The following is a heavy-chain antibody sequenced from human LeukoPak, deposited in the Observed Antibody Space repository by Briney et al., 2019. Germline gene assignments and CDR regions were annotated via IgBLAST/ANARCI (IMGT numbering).Heavy chain of an antibody. CDR3: ARDSAGSGSYAGYFEY. J-gene: IGHJ4*02. D-gene: IGHD3-10*01. Sequence: GGSLRLSCAASGFTLYSYSMYGVRQAPGKGLEWVSSISSTGTYIYYADSVKGRFTISRDNAKKSVFLQMNSLRAEDTAVYYCARDSAGSGSYAGYFEYWGQGTLVTVSS. CDR2: ISSTGTYI. V-gene: IGHV3-21*01. CDR1: GFTLYSYS.